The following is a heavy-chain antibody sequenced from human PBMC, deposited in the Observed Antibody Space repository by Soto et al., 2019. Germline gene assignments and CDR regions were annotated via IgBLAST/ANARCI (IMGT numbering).Heavy chain of an antibody. CDR3: ARLYCSSTRRHESWFEP. J-gene: IGHJ5*02. CDR1: GGSFSSYT. D-gene: IGHD2-2*01. CDR2: IISIRGIA. Sequence: SVNVSCKASGGSFSSYTISWVRQAPGQGLEWMGRIISIRGIANYAQKFQGRVTMTADNSTSTAYMELSSLRSEDTAVYYCARLYCSSTRRHESWFEPPGQATLVNVSS. V-gene: IGHV1-69*02.